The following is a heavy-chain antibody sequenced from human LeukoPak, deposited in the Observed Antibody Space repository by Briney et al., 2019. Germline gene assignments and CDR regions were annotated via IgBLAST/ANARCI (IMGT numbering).Heavy chain of an antibody. CDR1: GGSISSGGYS. V-gene: IGHV4-30-2*01. D-gene: IGHD6-13*01. CDR2: IYHSGST. Sequence: SETLSLTCAVSGGSISSGGYSWSWIRQPPGKGLEWIGYIYHSGSTNYNPSLKSRVTISVDTSKNQFSLKLSSVTAADTAVYYCARGGIAAASFEDWGQGTLVTVSS. CDR3: ARGGIAAASFED. J-gene: IGHJ4*02.